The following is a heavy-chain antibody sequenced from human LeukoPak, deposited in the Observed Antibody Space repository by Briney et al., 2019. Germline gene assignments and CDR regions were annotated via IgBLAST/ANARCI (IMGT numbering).Heavy chain of an antibody. D-gene: IGHD3-9*01. CDR3: AKAGGYYDILTGPREHFDY. J-gene: IGHJ4*02. CDR2: IYTSGST. Sequence: KPSETLSLTCTVSGGSISSYYWSWIRQPAGKGLEWIGRIYTSGSTNYNPSLKSRVTMSVDTSKNQFSLKLSSVTAADTAVYYCAKAGGYYDILTGPREHFDYWGQGTLVTVSS. CDR1: GGSISSYY. V-gene: IGHV4-4*07.